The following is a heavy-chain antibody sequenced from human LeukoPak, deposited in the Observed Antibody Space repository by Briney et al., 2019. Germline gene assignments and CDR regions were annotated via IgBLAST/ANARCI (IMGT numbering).Heavy chain of an antibody. J-gene: IGHJ4*02. V-gene: IGHV3-30*03. Sequence: GGSLRLSCAASGFTFSSYGMSWVRQAPGKGLEWVAVISYDGSNKYYADSVKGRFTISRDNSKNTLYLQMNSLRAEDAAVYYCASPMITFGGVIATDYWGQGTLVTVSS. CDR3: ASPMITFGGVIATDY. CDR1: GFTFSSYG. D-gene: IGHD3-16*02. CDR2: ISYDGSNK.